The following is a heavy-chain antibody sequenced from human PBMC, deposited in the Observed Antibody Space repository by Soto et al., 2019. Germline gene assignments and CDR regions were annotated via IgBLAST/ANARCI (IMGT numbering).Heavy chain of an antibody. CDR1: GGTFSSYA. V-gene: IGHV1-69*13. CDR3: AREGYCSGGSCRTVFDY. D-gene: IGHD2-15*01. J-gene: IGHJ4*02. Sequence: SVTVSCTASGGTFSSYAISWVRRAPGQGLAWMGGIIPIFGTANYAQKFQGRVTITADESTSTAYMELSSLRSEDTAVYYCAREGYCSGGSCRTVFDYWGQGTLVTLSS. CDR2: IIPIFGTA.